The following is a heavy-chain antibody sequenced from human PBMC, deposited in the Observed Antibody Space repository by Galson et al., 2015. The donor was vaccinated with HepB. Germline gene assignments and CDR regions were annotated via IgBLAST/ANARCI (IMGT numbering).Heavy chain of an antibody. J-gene: IGHJ4*02. CDR1: GDSIRSSDDY. V-gene: IGHV4-39*01. CDR2: LYKSGTT. D-gene: IGHD3-22*01. Sequence: SETLSLTCTVSGDSIRSSDDYWGWIRQPPGKGLEWIGGLYKSGTTHYNPSLKSRVTIFVDTSKNQFSLKLSSVTAADTAVYYCARRASGMTVRYDFDYWGQGTLVTVSS. CDR3: ARRASGMTVRYDFDY.